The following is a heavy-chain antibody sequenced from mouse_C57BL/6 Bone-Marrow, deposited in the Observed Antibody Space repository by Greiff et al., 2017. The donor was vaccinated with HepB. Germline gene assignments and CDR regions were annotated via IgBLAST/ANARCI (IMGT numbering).Heavy chain of an antibody. Sequence: EVQLQQSGAELVRPGASVKLSCTASGFNIKDDYMHWVKQRPEQGLEWIGWIDPENGDTEYASKFQGKATITADTSSNTAYLQLSSLTSEDTAVYYCAWYGSPLYAMDYWGQGTSVTVSS. D-gene: IGHD1-1*01. CDR3: AWYGSPLYAMDY. CDR2: IDPENGDT. CDR1: GFNIKDDY. J-gene: IGHJ4*01. V-gene: IGHV14-4*01.